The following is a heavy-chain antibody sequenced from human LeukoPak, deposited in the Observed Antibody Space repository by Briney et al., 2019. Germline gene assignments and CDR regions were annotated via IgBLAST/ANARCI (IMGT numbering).Heavy chain of an antibody. CDR2: IGSFGTTI. CDR1: GLPFSGYG. V-gene: IGHV3-48*04. J-gene: IGHJ4*02. CDR3: AKVATEAFYFDF. Sequence: PGGSLRLSCAASGLPFSGYGMHWVRQAPGKGLEWVSYIGSFGTTISYADSVKGRFTISRDNAKSSLYLQMSSLRAEDTAVYYCAKVATEAFYFDFWGQGTLVTVSS. D-gene: IGHD5-12*01.